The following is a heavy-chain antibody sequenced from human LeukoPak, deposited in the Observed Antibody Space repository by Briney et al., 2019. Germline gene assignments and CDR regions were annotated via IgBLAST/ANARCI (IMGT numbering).Heavy chain of an antibody. V-gene: IGHV4-59*12. J-gene: IGHJ6*03. Sequence: PSETLSLTCTVSGGSISSYYWSWIRQPPGKGLECIGHIYYSGSTYYNPSLKSRVTISVDTSKNQFSLKLSSVTAADTAVYFCARGSSSWMDYYMDVWGKGTTVTVSS. D-gene: IGHD6-13*01. CDR2: IYYSGST. CDR1: GGSISSYY. CDR3: ARGSSSWMDYYMDV.